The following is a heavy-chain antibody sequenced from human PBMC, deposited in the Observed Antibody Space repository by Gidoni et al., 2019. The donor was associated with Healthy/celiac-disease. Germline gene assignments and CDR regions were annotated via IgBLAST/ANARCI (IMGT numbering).Heavy chain of an antibody. CDR3: ATMGDSYGDGDAFDI. D-gene: IGHD5-18*01. CDR1: GYTFTGYY. J-gene: IGHJ3*02. V-gene: IGHV1-2*04. CDR2: FNPNIGGT. Sequence: QVQLVQSGAEVKKPGASVKVSCKDSGYTFTGYYMHWVRQAPGQGLDGMGWFNPNIGGTNYAQNFHGWLTMARDTTTSTAYMELSRLRSDDTAVDYCATMGDSYGDGDAFDIWGQGTMVTVSS.